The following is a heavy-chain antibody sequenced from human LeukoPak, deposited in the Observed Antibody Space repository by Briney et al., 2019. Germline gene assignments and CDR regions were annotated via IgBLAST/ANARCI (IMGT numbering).Heavy chain of an antibody. CDR3: ARFSRVYGMDV. Sequence: PSETLSLTCAVYGGSFSGYYWSWIRQPPGKGLEWIGEINHSGSTNYNPSLKSRVTISVDTSKNQFSLNLSSVTAADTAVYYCARFSRVYGMDVWGQGTTVTVSS. J-gene: IGHJ6*02. CDR2: INHSGST. D-gene: IGHD3-3*02. CDR1: GGSFSGYY. V-gene: IGHV4-34*01.